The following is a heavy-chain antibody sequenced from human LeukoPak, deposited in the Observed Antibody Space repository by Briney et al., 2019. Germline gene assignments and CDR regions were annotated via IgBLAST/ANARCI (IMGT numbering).Heavy chain of an antibody. Sequence: SETLSLTCAVYGGSFSGYYWSWIRQPPGKGLEWIGEINHSGSTNYNPSLRSRVTISVDTSKNQFSLKLSSVTAADTAVYYCARGSYCSSTSCYISWFDPWGQGTLVTVSS. V-gene: IGHV4-34*01. J-gene: IGHJ5*02. CDR1: GGSFSGYY. CDR3: ARGSYCSSTSCYISWFDP. CDR2: INHSGST. D-gene: IGHD2-2*02.